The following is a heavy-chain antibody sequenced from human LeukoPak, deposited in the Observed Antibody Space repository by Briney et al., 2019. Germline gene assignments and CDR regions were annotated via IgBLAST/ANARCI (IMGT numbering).Heavy chain of an antibody. D-gene: IGHD2-2*02. CDR3: VRDLGGYCSGTSCYNSLGWFDP. CDR2: ISPTSGGT. V-gene: IGHV1-2*02. CDR1: GYTFTDHY. Sequence: GASVRVSFTGSGYTFTDHYMHWVRQAPGQGREWMGWISPTSGGTNYAQKFQGRVTMTRNTSISTAYMELSRLTSDDTAVYYCVRDLGGYCSGTSCYNSLGWFDPWGQGTQVPVSS. J-gene: IGHJ5*02.